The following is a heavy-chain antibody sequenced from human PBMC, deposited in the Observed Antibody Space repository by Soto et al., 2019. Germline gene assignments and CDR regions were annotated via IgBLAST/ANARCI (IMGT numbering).Heavy chain of an antibody. Sequence: SDTLSLTCTVSGGSISSGGYYWSWIRQHPGKGLEWIGYIYYSGSTYYNPSLRSRVTISVDTSKNQFSLKLSSVTAADTAVYYCARDYSKRGGVMGWFDPWGQGTLVTVSS. CDR2: IYYSGST. J-gene: IGHJ5*02. D-gene: IGHD4-4*01. CDR3: ARDYSKRGGVMGWFDP. V-gene: IGHV4-31*03. CDR1: GGSISSGGYY.